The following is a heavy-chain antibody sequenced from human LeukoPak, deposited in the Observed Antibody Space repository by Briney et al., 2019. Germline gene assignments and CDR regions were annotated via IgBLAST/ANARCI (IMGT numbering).Heavy chain of an antibody. V-gene: IGHV4-59*02. CDR2: IYYSGST. CDR3: ARGGEIAAAGISMDV. CDR1: GGSVSYYY. Sequence: SETLSLTCTVSGGSVSYYYWSWIRQPPGKGLEWIAYIYYSGSTNYNPSLRSRVTMSVDTSKNQFSLKLSSVTAADTAVYYCARGGEIAAAGISMDVWGKGTTVTVSS. J-gene: IGHJ6*03. D-gene: IGHD6-13*01.